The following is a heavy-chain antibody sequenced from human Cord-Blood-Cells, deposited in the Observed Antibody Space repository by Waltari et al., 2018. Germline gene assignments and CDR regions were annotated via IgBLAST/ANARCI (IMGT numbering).Heavy chain of an antibody. J-gene: IGHJ5*02. Sequence: QVQLQESGPGLVKPSETLSLTCTVSGGSISSYYWSWLRHPPGQGLEWIGYIYYSGSTNYNPSLKSRVTRSVDTSKNQFSLKLISVTAADTAMYYCARDTKGYYWFDPWGQGTLVTVSS. CDR1: GGSISSYY. CDR2: IYYSGST. V-gene: IGHV4-59*01. D-gene: IGHD2-8*01. CDR3: ARDTKGYYWFDP.